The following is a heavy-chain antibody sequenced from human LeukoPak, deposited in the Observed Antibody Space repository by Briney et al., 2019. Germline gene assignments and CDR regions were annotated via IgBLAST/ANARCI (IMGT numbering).Heavy chain of an antibody. CDR3: ARSVGYCSGGSCDEGY. D-gene: IGHD2-15*01. Sequence: SETLSLTCSVSGGSISSGSYYWGWIRQPPGKGLEWIGSIYYIGSTYYTPSLESRVTISVDTSKTQFSLKLSSVTAADTAVYYCARSVGYCSGGSCDEGYWGQGTLVTVSS. CDR1: GGSISSGSYY. V-gene: IGHV4-39*01. J-gene: IGHJ4*02. CDR2: IYYIGST.